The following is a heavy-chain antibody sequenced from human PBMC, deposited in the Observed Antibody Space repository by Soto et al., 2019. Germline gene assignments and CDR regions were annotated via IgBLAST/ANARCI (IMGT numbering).Heavy chain of an antibody. D-gene: IGHD2-15*01. CDR2: INSDGSST. Sequence: EVQLVESGGGLVQPGGSLRLSCAASGFTFSSYWMHWVRQAPGKGLVWVSRINSDGSSTGYADSVMGRFTISRDNAKNTLYLQMNSLRAEEPAVYYCARDQGFCSGGCCSVAGYWGQGTLVTVSS. V-gene: IGHV3-74*01. J-gene: IGHJ4*02. CDR3: ARDQGFCSGGCCSVAGY. CDR1: GFTFSSYW.